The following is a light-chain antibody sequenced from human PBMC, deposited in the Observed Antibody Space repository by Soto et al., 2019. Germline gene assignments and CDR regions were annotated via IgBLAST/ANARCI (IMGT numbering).Light chain of an antibody. CDR1: PPISVY. J-gene: IGKJ4*01. Sequence: DSRMTQSPSSLSALVGDTVTITCQTGPPISVYLNWYQQKPGKAPTLLLSAASTLQSGLPSRFSGSGKGTHLTLSISDLPPADFATYYSPQSYAASLTYSGGTRW. CDR2: AAS. CDR3: PQSYAASLT. V-gene: IGKV1-39*01.